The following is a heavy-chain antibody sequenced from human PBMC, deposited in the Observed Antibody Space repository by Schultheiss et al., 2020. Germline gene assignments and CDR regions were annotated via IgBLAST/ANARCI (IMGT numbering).Heavy chain of an antibody. CDR3: ARSEGAYYDFWSGYFSWFDP. D-gene: IGHD3-3*01. Sequence: SGPTLVKPTETLTLTCTVSGFSLSNARMGVSWIRQPPGKALEWLAHIFSNDEKSYSTSLKSRLTISKDTSKSQVVLTMTNMDPVDTATYYCARSEGAYYDFWSGYFSWFDPWGQGTLVTVSS. CDR2: IFSNDEK. CDR1: GFSLSNARMG. V-gene: IGHV2-26*01. J-gene: IGHJ5*02.